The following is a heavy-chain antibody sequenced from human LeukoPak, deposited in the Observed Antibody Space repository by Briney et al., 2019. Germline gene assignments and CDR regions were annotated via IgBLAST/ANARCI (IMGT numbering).Heavy chain of an antibody. CDR2: ISGSGVDT. CDR1: GFTFSTFA. D-gene: IGHD1-26*01. J-gene: IGHJ4*02. V-gene: IGHV3-23*01. CDR3: AKSSNEWELNSFDY. Sequence: GGSRRLSCAASGFTFSTFAMSWVRQAPGKGLEWVSAISGSGVDTHYADSVKGRFTISRDNSKNTLYLQMNSLKAEDTALYYCAKSSNEWELNSFDYWGQGTLVPVSS.